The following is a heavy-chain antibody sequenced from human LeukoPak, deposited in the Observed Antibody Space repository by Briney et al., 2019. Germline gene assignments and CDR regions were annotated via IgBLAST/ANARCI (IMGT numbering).Heavy chain of an antibody. J-gene: IGHJ4*02. Sequence: GGSLRLSCTASGFTFSDYAMSWVRQAPGKGLEWVSGITGSGTTTYYADSVKGRFTISRDNSKNTLYLQMNSLRAEDTALYYCAKDQHMGISGGDDYWGQGTLVTVSS. CDR2: ITGSGTTT. V-gene: IGHV3-23*01. CDR3: AKDQHMGISGGDDY. CDR1: GFTFSDYA. D-gene: IGHD3-10*01.